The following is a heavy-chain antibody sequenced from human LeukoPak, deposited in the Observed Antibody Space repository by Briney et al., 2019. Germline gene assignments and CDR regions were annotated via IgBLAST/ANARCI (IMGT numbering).Heavy chain of an antibody. J-gene: IGHJ5*02. CDR3: ARDGYCSGGSCPRRFDP. CDR2: ISAYKGDT. CDR1: GYTFTSYG. Sequence: ASLKVSCKTSGYTFTSYGISWLRQAPGQGLEWMGWISAYKGDTDYAQKFQGRLTVTRDTSTSTVYMELQNLTSDDTAVYYCARDGYCSGGSCPRRFDPWGQGTLVTVSS. D-gene: IGHD2-15*01. V-gene: IGHV1-18*01.